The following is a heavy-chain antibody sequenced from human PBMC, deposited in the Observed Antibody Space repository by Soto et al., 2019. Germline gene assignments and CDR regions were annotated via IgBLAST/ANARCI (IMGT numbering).Heavy chain of an antibody. J-gene: IGHJ5*02. V-gene: IGHV4-30-2*01. Sequence: SETLSLTCAVSGGSISSPDYSWSWIRQPPGKGLEWIGYIHYTGSTHYSPSLKSRVSISLDRSKNKFSLRLSSVTAADTAMYYCTTSSSGWPNWFDPWGQGTPVTVSS. CDR2: IHYTGST. D-gene: IGHD6-19*01. CDR1: GGSISSPDYS. CDR3: TTSSSGWPNWFDP.